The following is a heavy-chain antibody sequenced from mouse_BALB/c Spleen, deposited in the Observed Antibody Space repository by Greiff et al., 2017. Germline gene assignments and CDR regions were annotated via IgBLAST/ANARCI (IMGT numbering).Heavy chain of an antibody. J-gene: IGHJ3*01. Sequence: VQLQQSGAELVKPGASVKLSCTASGFNIKDTYMHWVKQRPEQGLEWIGRIDPANGNTKYDPKFQGKATITADTSSNTAYLQLSSLTSEDTAVYYCAREGQLGLRSFAYWGQGTLVTVSA. CDR1: GFNIKDTY. CDR3: AREGQLGLRSFAY. CDR2: IDPANGNT. D-gene: IGHD3-1*01. V-gene: IGHV14-3*02.